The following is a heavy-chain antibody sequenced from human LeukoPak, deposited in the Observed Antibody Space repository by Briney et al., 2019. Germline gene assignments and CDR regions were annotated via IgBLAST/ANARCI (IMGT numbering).Heavy chain of an antibody. D-gene: IGHD5-18*01. CDR3: ARDPELYSYGPPGHFDY. Sequence: ASVKVSCKASGYTFPHYGISWVRQAPGQGLEWMGWISAYNGNTNYAQKLQDRVTMTTDTSTNTAYMELRSLGSDDTAVYYCARDPELYSYGPPGHFDYWGQGTLVTVSS. J-gene: IGHJ4*02. CDR1: GYTFPHYG. V-gene: IGHV1-18*01. CDR2: ISAYNGNT.